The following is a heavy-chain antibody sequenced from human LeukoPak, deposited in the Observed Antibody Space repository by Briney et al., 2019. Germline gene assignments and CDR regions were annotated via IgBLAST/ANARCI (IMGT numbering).Heavy chain of an antibody. Sequence: ASVKVSCKASGYTFTGYYMHWVRQAPGQGLEWMGWINPNRGGTDYAQKFQGRVTMTRDTSISTSYMELRWLGSDDTAVYYCARGGYCRSGNCFILAAEFDYWGQGTLVTVSS. V-gene: IGHV1-2*02. CDR1: GYTFTGYY. D-gene: IGHD2-2*01. CDR3: ARGGYCRSGNCFILAAEFDY. CDR2: INPNRGGT. J-gene: IGHJ4*02.